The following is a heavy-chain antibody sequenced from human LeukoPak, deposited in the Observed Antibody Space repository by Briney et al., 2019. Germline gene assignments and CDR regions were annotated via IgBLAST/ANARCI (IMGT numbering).Heavy chain of an antibody. V-gene: IGHV4-34*01. CDR2: INHSGST. CDR1: GGSFSGYY. D-gene: IGHD2-2*01. CDR3: ASIVVPGNWFDP. Sequence: SETLSLTCAVYGGSFSGYYWSWIRQPPGKGLEWIGEINHSGSTNYNPSPKSRVTISVDTSKNQFSLKLSSVTAADTAVYYCASIVVPGNWFDPWGQGTLVTVSS. J-gene: IGHJ5*02.